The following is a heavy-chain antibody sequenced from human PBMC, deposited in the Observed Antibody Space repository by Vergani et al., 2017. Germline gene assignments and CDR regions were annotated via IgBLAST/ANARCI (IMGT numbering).Heavy chain of an antibody. V-gene: IGHV3-9*01. Sequence: EVQLVEAGGGVVQPGRSLRLSCAASGFTFDDYAMQWVRQAPGKGLEWVSGSSWNSGSIGYADSVKGRFTISRDNAKNSLYLQMNSLRAADTALYYCAKGHIAAVVTRLPYWGQGTLVTVSS. J-gene: IGHJ4*02. D-gene: IGHD6-13*01. CDR1: GFTFDDYA. CDR2: SSWNSGSI. CDR3: AKGHIAAVVTRLPY.